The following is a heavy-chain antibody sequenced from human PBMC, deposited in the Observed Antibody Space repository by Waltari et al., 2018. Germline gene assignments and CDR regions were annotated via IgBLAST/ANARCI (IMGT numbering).Heavy chain of an antibody. CDR1: GFTFSSYG. J-gene: IGHJ4*02. CDR3: AREVEW. CDR2: IWYDGSNR. V-gene: IGHV3-33*01. D-gene: IGHD2-2*01. Sequence: QVQLVESGGGVVQPGRSLRLSCAASGFTFSSYGMHWVRQAPGKGLGWVAVIWYDGSNRYYADSVKGRFTISRDNSKNTLYLQMNSLRAEDTAGYYCAREVEWWGQGTLVIVSS.